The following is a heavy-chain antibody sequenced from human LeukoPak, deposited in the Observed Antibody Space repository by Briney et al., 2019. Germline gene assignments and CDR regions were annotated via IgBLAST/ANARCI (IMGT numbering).Heavy chain of an antibody. Sequence: SETLSLTCTVSGCSISSYYWSWIRQPPGKGLEWIGYIYYSGSTNYNPSLKSRVTISVDTSKNQFSLKLSSVTAADTAVYYCAHHYDSSGYYSLYGDAFDIWGQGTMVTVSS. D-gene: IGHD3-22*01. CDR1: GCSISSYY. J-gene: IGHJ3*02. CDR3: AHHYDSSGYYSLYGDAFDI. V-gene: IGHV4-59*01. CDR2: IYYSGST.